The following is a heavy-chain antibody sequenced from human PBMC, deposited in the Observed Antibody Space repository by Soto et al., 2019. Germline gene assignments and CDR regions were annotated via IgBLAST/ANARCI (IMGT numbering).Heavy chain of an antibody. J-gene: IGHJ4*02. CDR3: AKGYYDSSGSMDYFDY. CDR1: GFTFDDYA. V-gene: IGHV3-9*01. D-gene: IGHD3-22*01. CDR2: ISWNSGSI. Sequence: PGGSLRLSCAASGFTFDDYAMHWVRQAPGKGLEWVSGISWNSGSIGYADSVKGRFTISRDNAKNSLYLQMNSLRAEDTALYYCAKGYYDSSGSMDYFDYWCQGTLVTVSS.